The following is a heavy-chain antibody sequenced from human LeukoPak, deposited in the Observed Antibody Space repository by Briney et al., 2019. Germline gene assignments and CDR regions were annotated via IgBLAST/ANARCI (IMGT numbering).Heavy chain of an antibody. CDR1: GFTFSGYA. CDR2: IRGSGGST. V-gene: IGHV3-23*01. D-gene: IGHD3-3*01. Sequence: GGSLRLSCAASGFTFSGYAMSWFGRAPGKGLEWVSAIRGSGGSTYYADSVKGRFTISRDNSKNTLYLQMNSLRAEDTAVYYCAKGRDFWSGLLDYWGQGTLVTVSS. CDR3: AKGRDFWSGLLDY. J-gene: IGHJ4*02.